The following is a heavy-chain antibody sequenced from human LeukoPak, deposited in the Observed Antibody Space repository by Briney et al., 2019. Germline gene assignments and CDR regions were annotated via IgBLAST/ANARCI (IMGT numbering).Heavy chain of an antibody. J-gene: IGHJ5*02. CDR2: ISAYNGNT. CDR3: ARDGDYDILTGYYPMDDNWFDP. Sequence: ASVKVSCKASGYTFTSYGISWVRQAPGQGLEWMGWISAYNGNTNYAQKLQGRVTMTTDTSTSTAYMERRSLRSDDTAVYYCARDGDYDILTGYYPMDDNWFDPLGPGNPGHRLL. D-gene: IGHD3-9*01. CDR1: GYTFTSYG. V-gene: IGHV1-18*04.